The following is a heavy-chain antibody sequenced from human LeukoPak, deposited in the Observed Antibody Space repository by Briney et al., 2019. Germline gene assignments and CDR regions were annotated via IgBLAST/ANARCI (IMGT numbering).Heavy chain of an antibody. J-gene: IGHJ6*03. Sequence: GASVKVSCKASGYTFTDYYINWVRQATGQGLEWMGIINPSGGSTSYAQKFQGRVTMTRDTSTSTVYMELSSLRSEDTAVYYCARDLFHGGNNQLLYYMDVWGKGTTVTVSS. CDR2: INPSGGST. CDR3: ARDLFHGGNNQLLYYMDV. CDR1: GYTFTDYY. V-gene: IGHV1-46*01. D-gene: IGHD2-2*02.